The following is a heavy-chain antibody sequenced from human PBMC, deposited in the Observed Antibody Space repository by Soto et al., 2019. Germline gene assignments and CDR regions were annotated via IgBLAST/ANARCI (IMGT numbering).Heavy chain of an antibody. CDR3: AVDTTIEGPNWLDP. V-gene: IGHV4-30-4*08. Sequence: SETLSLTCTVSGGSISRVAYYWSWIRQLPGKGLEWIGYVYHTGNADYNPSLKSRISMSVDTSKNQFSMDLKDVTAADTAVYYCAVDTTIEGPNWLDPWGQGTLVTVSS. J-gene: IGHJ5*02. CDR1: GGSISRVAYY. D-gene: IGHD5-18*01. CDR2: VYHTGNA.